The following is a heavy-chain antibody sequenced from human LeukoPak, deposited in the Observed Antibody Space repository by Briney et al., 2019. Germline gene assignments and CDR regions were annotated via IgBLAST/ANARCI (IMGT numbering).Heavy chain of an antibody. J-gene: IGHJ3*02. CDR3: AGGATVTRTTDAFDI. V-gene: IGHV1-18*01. D-gene: IGHD4-17*01. CDR2: ISAYNGNT. CDR1: GYTFTSYG. Sequence: ASVKVSCKASGYTFTSYGISWVRQAPGQGLERMGWISAYNGNTNYAQKLQGRVTMTTDTSTSTAYLELRSLRSDDTAVYYCAGGATVTRTTDAFDIWGQGTMVTVSS.